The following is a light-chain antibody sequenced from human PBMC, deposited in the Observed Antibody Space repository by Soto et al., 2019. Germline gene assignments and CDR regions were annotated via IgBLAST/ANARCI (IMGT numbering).Light chain of an antibody. CDR3: SSYAGSNNLL. CDR2: EVN. V-gene: IGLV2-8*01. CDR1: SSDVGAYNF. J-gene: IGLJ7*01. Sequence: QSALTQPPSASGSPGQSVTISCTGTSSDVGAYNFISWYQQHPGKAPKLIIYEVNKRPSGVPDRFSGSKSGKTASLTVSGLQADDEATYHCSSYAGSNNLLFGGGTQLTVL.